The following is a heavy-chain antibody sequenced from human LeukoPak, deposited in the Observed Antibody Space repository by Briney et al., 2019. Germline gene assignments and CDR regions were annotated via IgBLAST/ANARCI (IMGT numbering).Heavy chain of an antibody. CDR1: GFTFSSYA. CDR3: AKERAVVPRGGMDV. D-gene: IGHD2-2*01. J-gene: IGHJ6*02. V-gene: IGHV3-23*01. CDR2: ISGSGDST. Sequence: GGSLRLSCAASGFTFSSYATSWVRQAPGKGLEWVSAISGSGDSTYYADSVKGRFTISRDNSKNTLYLQMNSLRGEDTAVYYCAKERAVVPRGGMDVWGQGTTVTVSS.